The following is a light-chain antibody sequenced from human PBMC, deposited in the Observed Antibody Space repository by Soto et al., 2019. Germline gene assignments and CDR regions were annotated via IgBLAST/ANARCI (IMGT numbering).Light chain of an antibody. CDR1: SSDVGASNF. Sequence: QSVLTQPASVSGSPGQSITISCTGTSSDVGASNFVSWFQQHPGQAPKLIISEVDDRPSGVSNRFSGSKSGNTASLTISGLLAEDEAHYYCSSYIMRSTLRVFGTGTKLTVL. CDR3: SSYIMRSTLRV. V-gene: IGLV2-14*01. CDR2: EVD. J-gene: IGLJ1*01.